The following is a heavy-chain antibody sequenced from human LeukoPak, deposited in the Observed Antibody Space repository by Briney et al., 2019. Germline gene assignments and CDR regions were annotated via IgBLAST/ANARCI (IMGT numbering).Heavy chain of an antibody. CDR3: AVQEGITPGYFQH. CDR2: IIPIFGTA. CDR1: GYTFTGYY. D-gene: IGHD1-14*01. J-gene: IGHJ1*01. V-gene: IGHV1-69*05. Sequence: ASVKVSCKASGYTFTGYYMHWVRQAPGQGLEWMGGIIPIFGTANYAQKFQGRVTITTDESTSTAYMELSSLRSEDTAVNYCAVQEGITPGYFQHWGQGTLVTVSS.